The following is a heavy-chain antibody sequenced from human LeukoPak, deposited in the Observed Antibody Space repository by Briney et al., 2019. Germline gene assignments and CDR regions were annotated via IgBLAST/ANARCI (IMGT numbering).Heavy chain of an antibody. CDR3: AGTNGDYVFDY. V-gene: IGHV4-59*02. CDR2: THHSGNT. J-gene: IGHJ4*02. CDR1: GDSVSGYY. D-gene: IGHD4-17*01. Sequence: SETLSLTCIVSGDSVSGYYWNWIRQPPGKGLEWIGYTHHSGNTLYNPSLKSRVTTSVDTSKNQFSLSLSSVTAADTAVYYCAGTNGDYVFDYWGQGTLVTVSS.